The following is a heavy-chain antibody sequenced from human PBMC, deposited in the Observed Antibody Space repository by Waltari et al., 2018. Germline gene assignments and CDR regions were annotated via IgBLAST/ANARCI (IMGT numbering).Heavy chain of an antibody. CDR3: ARPIAAAGDY. CDR1: GFTFSSYS. Sequence: EVQLVESGGGLVQPGGSLRLSCAASGFTFSSYSMNWVRQAPGKWLEWVSYISSSSSTIYYADSVKGRFAISRDNAKNSLYLQMNSLRAEDTAVYYCARPIAAAGDYWGQGTLVTVSS. D-gene: IGHD6-13*01. J-gene: IGHJ4*02. CDR2: ISSSSSTI. V-gene: IGHV3-48*04.